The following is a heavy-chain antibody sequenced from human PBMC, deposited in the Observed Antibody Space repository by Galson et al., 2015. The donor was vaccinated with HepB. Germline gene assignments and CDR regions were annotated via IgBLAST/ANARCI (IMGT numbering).Heavy chain of an antibody. CDR1: GFTFSSYG. V-gene: IGHV3-30*18. D-gene: IGHD4-23*01. J-gene: IGHJ3*02. CDR2: ISYDGSNK. CDR3: AKNSGGDYGGNSHGAFDI. Sequence: SLRLSCAASGFTFSSYGMHWVRQAPGKGLEWVAVISYDGSNKYYADSVKGRFTISRDNSKNTLYLQMNSLRAEDTAVYYCAKNSGGDYGGNSHGAFDIWGQGTMVTVSS.